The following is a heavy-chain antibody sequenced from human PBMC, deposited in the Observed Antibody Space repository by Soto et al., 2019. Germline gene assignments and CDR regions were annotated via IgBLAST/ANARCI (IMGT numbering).Heavy chain of an antibody. CDR1: GFTFSSYG. CDR3: AKGYSSGWYVMPFDY. CDR2: ISYDGSNK. D-gene: IGHD6-19*01. V-gene: IGHV3-30*18. Sequence: ESGGGVVQPGRSLRLSCAASGFTFSSYGMHWVRQAPGKGLEWVAVISYDGSNKYYADSVKGRFTISRDNSKNTLYLQMNSLRAEDTAVYYCAKGYSSGWYVMPFDYWGQGTLVTVSS. J-gene: IGHJ4*02.